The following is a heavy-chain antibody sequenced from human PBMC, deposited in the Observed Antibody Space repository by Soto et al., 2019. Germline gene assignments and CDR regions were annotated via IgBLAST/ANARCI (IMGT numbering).Heavy chain of an antibody. J-gene: IGHJ4*02. D-gene: IGHD3-22*01. V-gene: IGHV1-69*13. Sequence: ASVKVSCKASGVTFSSYAISWVRQAPGQGLEWMGGIIPIFGTANYAQKFQGRVTITADESTSTAYMELSSLRSEDTAVYYCARGAYYYDSSGYSYYWGQGTLVTVSS. CDR1: GVTFSSYA. CDR2: IIPIFGTA. CDR3: ARGAYYYDSSGYSYY.